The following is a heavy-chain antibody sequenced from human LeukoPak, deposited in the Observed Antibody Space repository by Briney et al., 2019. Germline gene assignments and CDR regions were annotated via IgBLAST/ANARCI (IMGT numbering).Heavy chain of an antibody. D-gene: IGHD2-21*02. Sequence: GGSLRLSCAASGFTFGNYGMSWVRQAPGKGLEWVSGINWNGGSTGYADSVEGRFTIFRDNAKNSQYLQMNSLRVEDTAVYYCAREAYCGGDCYHREFDYWGQGTLVTVSS. CDR3: AREAYCGGDCYHREFDY. V-gene: IGHV3-20*04. CDR1: GFTFGNYG. CDR2: INWNGGST. J-gene: IGHJ4*02.